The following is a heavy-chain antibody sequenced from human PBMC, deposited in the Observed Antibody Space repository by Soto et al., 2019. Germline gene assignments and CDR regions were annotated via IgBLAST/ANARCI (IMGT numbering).Heavy chain of an antibody. Sequence: GASVKVSCKASGGTFSSYTISWVRQAPGQGLEWMGRIIPILGIANYAQKFQGRVTITADKSTSTAYMELSSLRSEDTAVYYCARDLSEYSSSSSAFDYWGQGTLVTVSS. D-gene: IGHD6-6*01. J-gene: IGHJ4*02. CDR3: ARDLSEYSSSSSAFDY. CDR2: IIPILGIA. CDR1: GGTFSSYT. V-gene: IGHV1-69*04.